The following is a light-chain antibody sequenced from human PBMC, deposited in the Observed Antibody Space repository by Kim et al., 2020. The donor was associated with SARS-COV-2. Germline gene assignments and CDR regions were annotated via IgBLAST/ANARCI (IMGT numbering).Light chain of an antibody. CDR3: NSRDSRGNRYV. CDR1: SLRKYY. J-gene: IGLJ1*01. Sequence: SSELTQDPAVSVALGQTVTITCQGDSLRKYYASWYQQRPGQAPVIVFYGENKRPSGIPDRFSGFTAGDTASLIITGAQAEDEADYYCNSRDSRGNRYVFG. V-gene: IGLV3-19*01. CDR2: GEN.